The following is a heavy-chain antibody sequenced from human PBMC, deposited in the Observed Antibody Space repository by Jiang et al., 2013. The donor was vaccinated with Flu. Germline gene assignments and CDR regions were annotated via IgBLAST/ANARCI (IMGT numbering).Heavy chain of an antibody. J-gene: IGHJ4*02. Sequence: QLVESGGGVVQPGRSLRLSCAASGFPFSNYDMHWVRQAPGKGLEWVATISYDGGEKFYADSVKGRLTISRDNSKNTLFLQMNTLRPEDTSVYYCRAVADSYYLDYWGQGSLVTVSS. CDR3: RAVADSYYLDY. CDR2: ISYDGGEK. D-gene: IGHD6-19*01. CDR1: GFPFSNYD. V-gene: IGHV3-30*03.